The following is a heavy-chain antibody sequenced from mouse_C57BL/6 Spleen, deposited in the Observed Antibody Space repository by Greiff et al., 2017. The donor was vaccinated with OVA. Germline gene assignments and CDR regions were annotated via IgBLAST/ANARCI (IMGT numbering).Heavy chain of an antibody. J-gene: IGHJ3*01. Sequence: EVKLMESGDGLVKPGGSLKLSCAASGFTFSSYAMSWVRQTPEKRLEWVAYISSGGDYIFYAYSVQGRFTISRDNARNTLYLQMSSLKSEDTAMYYCTREGFYYDCAWFAYWGQGTLVTVSA. CDR3: TREGFYYDCAWFAY. CDR2: ISSGGDYI. D-gene: IGHD2-4*01. CDR1: GFTFSSYA. V-gene: IGHV5-9-1*02.